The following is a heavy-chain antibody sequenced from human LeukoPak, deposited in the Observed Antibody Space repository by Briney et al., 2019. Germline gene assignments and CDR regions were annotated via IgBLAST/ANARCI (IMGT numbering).Heavy chain of an antibody. CDR1: GYTFTSYY. CDR2: INPSGGST. V-gene: IGHV1-46*01. CDR3: AREGSSWYMLDY. Sequence: ASVKVSCKVSGYTFTSYYMHWVRQAPGQGLEWMGIINPSGGSTSYAQKFQGRVTMTRDTSTSTVYMELSSLRSEDTAVYYCAREGSSWYMLDYWGQGTLVTVSS. D-gene: IGHD6-13*01. J-gene: IGHJ4*02.